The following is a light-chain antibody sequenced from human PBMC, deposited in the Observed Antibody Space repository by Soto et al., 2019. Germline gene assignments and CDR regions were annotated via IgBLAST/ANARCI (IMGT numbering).Light chain of an antibody. CDR2: EGS. CDR3: CSYAGSSTMV. Sequence: QSVLTQPASVSGSPGQSITISCPGTSSDVGSYNLVSWYQQHPGKAPKLMIYEGSKRPPGVSNRFSGSKSGNTASLTISGLQAEDEADYYCCSYAGSSTMVFGTGTKLTVL. CDR1: SSDVGSYNL. V-gene: IGLV2-23*01. J-gene: IGLJ1*01.